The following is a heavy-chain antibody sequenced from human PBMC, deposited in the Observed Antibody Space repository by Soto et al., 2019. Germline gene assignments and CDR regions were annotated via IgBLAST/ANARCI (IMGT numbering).Heavy chain of an antibody. Sequence: EVQLVQSGAEVKKAGESLKISCKASGNIFSNYWIIWVRQLPGKGLESMGIIYPGDSETTYSQSFQGQVSISADKSLTTAFLQWSSLKASDTAMYYCARRGLDDDAYDSWGQGTMVTVSS. V-gene: IGHV5-51*01. CDR2: IYPGDSET. CDR3: ARRGLDDDAYDS. J-gene: IGHJ3*02. D-gene: IGHD5-12*01. CDR1: GNIFSNYW.